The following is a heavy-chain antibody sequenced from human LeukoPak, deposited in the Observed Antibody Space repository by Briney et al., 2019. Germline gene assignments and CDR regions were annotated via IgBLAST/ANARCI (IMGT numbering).Heavy chain of an antibody. Sequence: GGSLRLSCAASGFTFDDYAMHWVRQAPGKGLEWLAYISRDGNIIVYADSVKGRFIISRDNAKQSVYLEMKSLRPEDTAVYYCARYVLLMDYWGQGTLVTVSS. J-gene: IGHJ4*02. CDR3: ARYVLLMDY. CDR2: ISRDGNII. V-gene: IGHV3-11*01. D-gene: IGHD3-16*01. CDR1: GFTFDDYA.